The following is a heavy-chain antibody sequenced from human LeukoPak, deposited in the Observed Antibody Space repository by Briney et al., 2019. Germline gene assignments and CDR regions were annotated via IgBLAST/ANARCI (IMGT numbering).Heavy chain of an antibody. D-gene: IGHD6-13*01. CDR1: GGSISSYY. J-gene: IGHJ4*02. Sequence: PSETLSLTCTVSGGSISSYYWRWIRQPPGKGLEWIGYIYYSGSTNYNPSLKSRVTISVDTSKNQFSLKLSSVTAADTAVYHCASYSISWYYFDYWGQGTLVTVSS. V-gene: IGHV4-59*01. CDR3: ASYSISWYYFDY. CDR2: IYYSGST.